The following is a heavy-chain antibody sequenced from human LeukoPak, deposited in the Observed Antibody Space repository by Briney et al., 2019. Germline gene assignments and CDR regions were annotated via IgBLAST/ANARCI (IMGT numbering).Heavy chain of an antibody. D-gene: IGHD3-22*01. CDR3: VREKPAFYDSSVSYPHAH. J-gene: IGHJ4*02. CDR2: ISSSTGYM. Sequence: GGSLRLSCAASGFTLSTYNMNWVRQVPGKGLEWVSSISSSTGYMYYADSVKGRFTISTDNAKNSLSLQMNSLRAEDTAVYYCVREKPAFYDSSVSYPHAHGGREPRVPVSS. V-gene: IGHV3-21*01. CDR1: GFTLSTYN.